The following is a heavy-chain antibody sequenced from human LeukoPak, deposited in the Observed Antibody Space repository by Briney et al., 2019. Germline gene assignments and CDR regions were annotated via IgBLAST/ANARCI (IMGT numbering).Heavy chain of an antibody. V-gene: IGHV3-74*01. Sequence: GGSLRLSCAASGFTFSSYWMHWVRQVPGKGLVWVSRINSDGSSTSYADSVKGRFTISKDNAKDTLYLQMNSLRADDTAVYYCARGFPTYMDVWGKGTTVTVSS. CDR1: GFTFSSYW. J-gene: IGHJ6*03. CDR3: ARGFPTYMDV. CDR2: INSDGSST.